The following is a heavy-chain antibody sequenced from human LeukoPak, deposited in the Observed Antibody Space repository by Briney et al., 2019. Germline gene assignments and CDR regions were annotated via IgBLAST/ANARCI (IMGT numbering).Heavy chain of an antibody. CDR1: GFTFSSXS. CDR2: XSSSXSYI. D-gene: IGHD3-22*01. CDR3: ARDPGYYDSSGYYYPQGDWYFDL. V-gene: IGHV3-21*01. Sequence: GGXXXXXXAXXGFTFSSXSMNWVRQAPGKGRXWXSSXSSSXSYIYYSYSFNVLFTISRDNANNSLYLQMNSLRAEDTAVYHCARDPGYYDSSGYYYPQGDWYFDLRGRGTLVTVS. J-gene: IGHJ2*01.